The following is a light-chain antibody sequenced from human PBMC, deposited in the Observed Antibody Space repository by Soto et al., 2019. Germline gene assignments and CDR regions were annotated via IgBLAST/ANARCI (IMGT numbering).Light chain of an antibody. CDR1: RSVVNY. CDR3: QQSYSAYYT. Sequence: DIQLTQSPSSLSAFAGDRVTITCRASRSVVNYLNWYQQKPGKAPRVLIYAGSTLHSGVPSRCSGSGSGTDFTLTISSLQSEDSATYFCQQSYSAYYTFGPGTRLEI. V-gene: IGKV1-39*01. J-gene: IGKJ3*01. CDR2: AGS.